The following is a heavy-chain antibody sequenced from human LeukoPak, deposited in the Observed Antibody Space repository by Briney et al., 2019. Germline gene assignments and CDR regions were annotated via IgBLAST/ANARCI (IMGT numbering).Heavy chain of an antibody. CDR2: IHHSGAT. V-gene: IGHV4-38-2*02. CDR3: ARSTLLNFFDY. Sequence: PSETLSLTCIVSGYSISSGYQWAWIRQPPGRGLEWIASIHHSGATYYNPSLKSRVTISVDTSKNQFSLKLSSVTAADTAVYYCARSTLLNFFDYWGQGTLVTVSS. CDR1: GYSISSGYQ. J-gene: IGHJ4*02. D-gene: IGHD2-21*01.